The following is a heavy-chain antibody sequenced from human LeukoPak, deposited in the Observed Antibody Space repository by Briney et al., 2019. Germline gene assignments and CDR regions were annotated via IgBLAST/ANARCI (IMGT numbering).Heavy chain of an antibody. CDR1: GFTFSSYA. D-gene: IGHD2-2*01. CDR2: ISGSGGST. V-gene: IGHV3-23*01. J-gene: IGHJ5*02. CDR3: AKGDQLLSFTWFDP. Sequence: PGVSLRLSCAASGFTFSSYAMSWVRQAPGKGLEWVSAISGSGGSTYYADSVKGRFTISRDNSKNTLYLQMNSLRAEDTAVYYCAKGDQLLSFTWFDPWGQGTLVTVSS.